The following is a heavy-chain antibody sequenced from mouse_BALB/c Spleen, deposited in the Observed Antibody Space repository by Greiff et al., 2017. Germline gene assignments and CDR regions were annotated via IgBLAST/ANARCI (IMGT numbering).Heavy chain of an antibody. CDR3: ARRTTTVVPYYAMDY. Sequence: VQLQQSGAELVKPGASVKLSCTASGFNIKDTYMHWVKQRPEQGLEWIGRIDPANGNTKYDPKFQGKATITADTSSNTAYLQLSSLTSEDTAVYYCARRTTTVVPYYAMDYWGQGTSVTVSS. CDR1: GFNIKDTY. CDR2: IDPANGNT. V-gene: IGHV14-3*02. D-gene: IGHD1-1*01. J-gene: IGHJ4*01.